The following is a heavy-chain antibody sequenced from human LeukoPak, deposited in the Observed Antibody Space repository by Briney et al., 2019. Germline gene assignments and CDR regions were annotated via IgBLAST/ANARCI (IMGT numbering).Heavy chain of an antibody. CDR2: IRYDGSNK. Sequence: GGSLRLSCAASGFTFSSYGMHWVRQAPGKGLEWVAFIRYDGSNKYYADSVKGRFTISRDNSKNTLYLQMNSLRAEDTAVYYCAKGAGVGYSSGWYGAFDIWGQGTMVTVSS. CDR3: AKGAGVGYSSGWYGAFDI. J-gene: IGHJ3*02. CDR1: GFTFSSYG. D-gene: IGHD6-19*01. V-gene: IGHV3-30*02.